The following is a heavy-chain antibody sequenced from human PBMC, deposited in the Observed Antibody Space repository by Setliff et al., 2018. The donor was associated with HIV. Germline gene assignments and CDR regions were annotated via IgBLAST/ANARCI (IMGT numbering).Heavy chain of an antibody. CDR2: IYYTGSP. Sequence: SETLSLTCTVSRASIGSNSYFWGWIRQPPGKGLEWIGNIYYTGSPSYSPSLESRVTILLDTSKNQFSLRLSSVTAADTAVYYCARHRGMPGTTWYNHYMDVWGTGATVTVSS. J-gene: IGHJ6*03. CDR1: RASIGSNSYF. D-gene: IGHD1-7*01. CDR3: ARHRGMPGTTWYNHYMDV. V-gene: IGHV4-39*01.